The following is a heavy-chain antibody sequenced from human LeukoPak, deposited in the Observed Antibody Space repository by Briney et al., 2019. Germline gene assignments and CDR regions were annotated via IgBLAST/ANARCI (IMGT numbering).Heavy chain of an antibody. CDR3: AKGNGDDGNWFDT. CDR2: VDPEDGVT. Sequence: ASVKLSCKVSGYSFSDYYIHWVQQAPGKGLEWVGLVDPEDGVTIYAEKLQGRVTMIADTSTDTAYLELSSLKSEATAVYYCAKGNGDDGNWFDTWGQGTPVTVSS. J-gene: IGHJ5*02. CDR1: GYSFSDYY. V-gene: IGHV1-69-2*01. D-gene: IGHD2-21*02.